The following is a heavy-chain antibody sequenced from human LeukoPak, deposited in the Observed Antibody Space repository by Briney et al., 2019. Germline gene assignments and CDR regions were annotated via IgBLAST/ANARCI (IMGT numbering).Heavy chain of an antibody. V-gene: IGHV3-64D*06. D-gene: IGHD6-6*01. CDR2: ISSNGGST. Sequence: GGSLRLSCSASGFTFSSYAMHWVRQAPGKGLEYVSAISSNGGSTYYADSVKGRSTISRDNSKNTLYLQMSSLRAEDTAVYYCVKEAYSSSSDYYYYGMDVWGQGTTVTVSS. J-gene: IGHJ6*02. CDR1: GFTFSSYA. CDR3: VKEAYSSSSDYYYYGMDV.